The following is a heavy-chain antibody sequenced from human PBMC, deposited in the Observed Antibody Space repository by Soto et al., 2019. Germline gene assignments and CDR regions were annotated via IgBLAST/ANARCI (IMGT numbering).Heavy chain of an antibody. Sequence: EVQLLESGGGLVQPGGSLRLSCAASGFTFSSYAMSWVRQAPGKRLEWVSAISGSGGSTYYADSVKGRFTISRDNSKNTLYLQMNSLRAEDTAVYYCAKALSGYEFYYYMDVWGKGTTVTVSS. CDR2: ISGSGGST. CDR3: AKALSGYEFYYYMDV. CDR1: GFTFSSYA. J-gene: IGHJ6*03. D-gene: IGHD5-12*01. V-gene: IGHV3-23*01.